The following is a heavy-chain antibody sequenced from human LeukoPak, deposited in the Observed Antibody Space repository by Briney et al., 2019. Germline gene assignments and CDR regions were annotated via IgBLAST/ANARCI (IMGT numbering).Heavy chain of an antibody. V-gene: IGHV3-23*01. Sequence: PGGSLRLSCAASGFTFSSYAMTWVRQAPGKGLEWVSTIGGGGGTTYYADSVKGRFTISRDNSKTTLYLQTNSLRAEDTAVYYCAKGRSSGWYDFDYWGQGTVVTVSS. J-gene: IGHJ4*02. CDR1: GFTFSSYA. CDR2: IGGGGGTT. CDR3: AKGRSSGWYDFDY. D-gene: IGHD6-13*01.